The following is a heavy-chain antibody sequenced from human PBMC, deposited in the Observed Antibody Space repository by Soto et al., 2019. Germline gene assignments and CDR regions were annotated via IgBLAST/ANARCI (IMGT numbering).Heavy chain of an antibody. V-gene: IGHV3-21*01. CDR1: GFTFSSYS. CDR3: ARDRVILTTTTYYYYYGMDV. Sequence: GGSLRLSCAPSGFTFSSYSMNWVRQAPGKGLEWVSSISSSSSYIYYADSVKGRFTISRDNAKNSLYLQMNSLRAEDTAVYYCARDRVILTTTTYYYYYGMDVWGQGTTVTVSS. D-gene: IGHD3-9*01. J-gene: IGHJ6*02. CDR2: ISSSSSYI.